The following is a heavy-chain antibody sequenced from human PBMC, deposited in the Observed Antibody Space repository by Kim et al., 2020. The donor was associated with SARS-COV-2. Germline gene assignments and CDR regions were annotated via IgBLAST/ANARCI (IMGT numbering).Heavy chain of an antibody. CDR1: GGSFSGYY. Sequence: ETLSLTCAVYGGSFSGYYWSWIRQPPGKGLEWIGEINHSGSTNYNPSLKSRVTISVDTSKNQFSLKLSSVTAADTAVYYCARGLGSLDYWGQGTLVTVS. V-gene: IGHV4-34*01. CDR2: INHSGST. CDR3: ARGLGSLDY. D-gene: IGHD2-15*01. J-gene: IGHJ4*02.